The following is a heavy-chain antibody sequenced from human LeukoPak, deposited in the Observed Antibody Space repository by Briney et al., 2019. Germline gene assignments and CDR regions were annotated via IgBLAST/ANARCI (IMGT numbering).Heavy chain of an antibody. CDR1: GYSFTSYW. CDR2: IYPGDSDT. CDR3: ARHAAPSMLSNWFDP. J-gene: IGHJ5*02. Sequence: NRGESLKISCKGPGYSFTSYWIGWVRQMPGKGLEWMGIIYPGDSDTRYSPSFQGQVTISADKSISTTYLQWSSLKASDTAIYYCARHAAPSMLSNWFDPWGQGTLVIVSS. V-gene: IGHV5-51*01. D-gene: IGHD3-10*02.